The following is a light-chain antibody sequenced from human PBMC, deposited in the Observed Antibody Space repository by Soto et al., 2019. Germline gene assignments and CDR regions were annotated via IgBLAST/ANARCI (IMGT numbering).Light chain of an antibody. CDR1: QTVSSS. V-gene: IGKV3-11*01. CDR2: EAS. CDR3: QQHIDWPLT. J-gene: IGKJ4*01. Sequence: EIVLTQAPATLSLAPGERATPSFRASQTVSSSLAWYQQKPGQAPRLLIYEASNRATGIPARFSGSGSGADFTLTISSLEPEDFALYYCQQHIDWPLTFGGGTKVDNK.